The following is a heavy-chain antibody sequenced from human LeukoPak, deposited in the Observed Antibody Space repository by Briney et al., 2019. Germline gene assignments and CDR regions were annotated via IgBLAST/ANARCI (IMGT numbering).Heavy chain of an antibody. V-gene: IGHV4-59*01. CDR3: ARWFQLLPGWFDP. J-gene: IGHJ5*02. D-gene: IGHD3-22*01. Sequence: SETLSLTCTVSGGSISSYFWNWVRQPPGKGLEWIGYIYYSGNTNYNSSFKSRVTVSVDTSKNQFSLNLRSVTAADTAVYYCARWFQLLPGWFDPWGQGTLVTVSS. CDR2: IYYSGNT. CDR1: GGSISSYF.